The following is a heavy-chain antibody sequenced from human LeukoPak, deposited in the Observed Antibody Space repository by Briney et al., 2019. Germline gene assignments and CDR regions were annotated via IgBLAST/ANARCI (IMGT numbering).Heavy chain of an antibody. Sequence: GGSLRLSCAASGFTSSSYRMTWVRQPPGKGLETVSSISSGSTYINSADSVKGRFTISRDNAKNSLYLQMNSLRAEDTAVYYCARDLGSGYVFFDYWGQGTLVTVSS. CDR2: ISSGSTYI. V-gene: IGHV3-21*01. CDR1: GFTSSSYR. CDR3: ARDLGSGYVFFDY. D-gene: IGHD5-12*01. J-gene: IGHJ4*02.